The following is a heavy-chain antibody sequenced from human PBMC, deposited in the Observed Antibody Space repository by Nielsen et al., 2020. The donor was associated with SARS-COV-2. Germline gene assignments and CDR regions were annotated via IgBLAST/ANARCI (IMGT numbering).Heavy chain of an antibody. CDR3: ANLLLVP. CDR1: GFTFDDYT. J-gene: IGHJ5*02. V-gene: IGHV3-9*01. Sequence: GGSLRLSCAASGFTFDDYTMHWVRQAPGKGLEWVSGISWNSGSIGYADSVKGRFTISRDNAKNSLYLQMNSLRAEDTALYYCANLLLVPWGQGTLVTVSS. D-gene: IGHD2-15*01. CDR2: ISWNSGSI.